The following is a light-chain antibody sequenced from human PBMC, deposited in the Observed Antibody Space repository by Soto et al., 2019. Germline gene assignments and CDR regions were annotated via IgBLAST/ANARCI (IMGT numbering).Light chain of an antibody. Sequence: DVQMTQSLSSLSASLGDRVTITCRASQSITSYLNWYQQKAGKDPKLLIYAASSLQSGVPSRFSGIVSGTDFNLTIRSLQTEDCATYEGLQRFSTTLTFSPWTRLEIK. V-gene: IGKV1-39*01. CDR2: AAS. CDR3: LQRFSTTLT. CDR1: QSITSY. J-gene: IGKJ5*01.